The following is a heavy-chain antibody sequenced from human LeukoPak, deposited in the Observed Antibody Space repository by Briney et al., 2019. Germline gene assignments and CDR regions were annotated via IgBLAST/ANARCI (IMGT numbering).Heavy chain of an antibody. CDR1: GGPTSRSSYH. CDR2: ISYSGST. CDR3: ARGSHQGVFDP. Sequence: SDTLSLTCTVSGGPTSRSSYHCSSIRQPPAKVLECIGYISYSGSTNYTPSLQSRVTISLDTSKNQFSLKLSSVTAADTAVYYCARGSHQGVFDPWGQGTLVTVSS. J-gene: IGHJ5*02. V-gene: IGHV4-61*01. D-gene: IGHD3-10*01.